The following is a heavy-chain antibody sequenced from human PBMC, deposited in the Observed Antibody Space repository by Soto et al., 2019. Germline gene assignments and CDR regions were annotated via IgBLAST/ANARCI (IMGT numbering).Heavy chain of an antibody. CDR3: ARHRSAGEDIVVVVASSFSGLLDF. D-gene: IGHD2-15*01. Sequence: PGESLKISCKGSGYRFTSYWIGWVRQMPGKGLEWMGIIYPGNSDTRYSPSFQGQVTISADKSTSTAYLQWSSLEASDTAMYYCARHRSAGEDIVVVVASSFSGLLDFWGQGTLVTVSS. J-gene: IGHJ4*02. CDR1: GYRFTSYW. CDR2: IYPGNSDT. V-gene: IGHV5-51*01.